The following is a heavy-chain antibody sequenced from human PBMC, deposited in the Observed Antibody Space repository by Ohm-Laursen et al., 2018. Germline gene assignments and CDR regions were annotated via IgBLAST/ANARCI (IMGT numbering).Heavy chain of an antibody. CDR2: IVVGSGNT. D-gene: IGHD3-3*01. CDR3: AALPYYDFSSYYFDY. CDR1: GFTFTSSA. Sequence: SVKVSCKASGFTFTSSAVQWVRQARGQRLEWIGWIVVGSGNTNYAQKFQERVTITRDMSTSTAYMELSSLRSEDTAVYYCAALPYYDFSSYYFDYWGQGTLVTVSS. V-gene: IGHV1-58*01. J-gene: IGHJ4*02.